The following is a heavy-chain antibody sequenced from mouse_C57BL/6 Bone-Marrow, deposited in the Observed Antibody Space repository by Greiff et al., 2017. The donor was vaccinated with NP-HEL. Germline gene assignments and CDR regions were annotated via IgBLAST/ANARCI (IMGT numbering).Heavy chain of an antibody. Sequence: EVQRVESGEGLVKPGGSLKLSCAASGFTFSSYAMSWVRQTPEKRLEWVAYISSGGDYIYYADTVKGRFTISRVNARNTLYLQMSSLKSEDTAMYYCTRDRWYGNFDYWGQGTTLTVSS. J-gene: IGHJ2*01. CDR2: ISSGGDYI. V-gene: IGHV5-9-1*02. D-gene: IGHD2-10*02. CDR3: TRDRWYGNFDY. CDR1: GFTFSSYA.